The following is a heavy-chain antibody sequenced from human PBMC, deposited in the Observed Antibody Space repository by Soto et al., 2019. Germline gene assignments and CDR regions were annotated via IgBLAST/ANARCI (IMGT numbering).Heavy chain of an antibody. D-gene: IGHD3-16*01. CDR3: ARAASWAYYFDY. CDR2: ISYDGSNK. J-gene: IGHJ4*02. CDR1: GFTFSSYA. Sequence: QVQLVESGGGVVQPGRSLRLSCEASGFTFSSYAMHWVRQAPGKGLEWVAVISYDGSNKYYADSVKGRFTISRDNSKNTLYLQMNSLRAEDTAVYYCARAASWAYYFDYWGQGTLVTVSS. V-gene: IGHV3-30-3*01.